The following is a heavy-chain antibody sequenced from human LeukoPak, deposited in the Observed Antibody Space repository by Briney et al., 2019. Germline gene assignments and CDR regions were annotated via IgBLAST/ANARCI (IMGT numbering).Heavy chain of an antibody. CDR3: AVSSGIPLWLLFDY. CDR1: GFTFSSDG. V-gene: IGHV3-30*03. Sequence: GGSLRLSCAASGFTFSSDGMRWVRQAPGKGLEWVAVISYDGSNTNYADSVKCPFTIPRDNFKNTLYLQMNSPRAEDTALYYSAVSSGIPLWLLFDYWGQGTLLTVPS. J-gene: IGHJ4*02. CDR2: ISYDGSNT. D-gene: IGHD5-18*01.